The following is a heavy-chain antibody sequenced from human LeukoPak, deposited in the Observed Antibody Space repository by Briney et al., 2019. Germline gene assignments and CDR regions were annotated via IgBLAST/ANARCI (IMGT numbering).Heavy chain of an antibody. CDR3: ARGRGIAVAGRFDY. V-gene: IGHV3-48*01. CDR2: ISSSSSTI. D-gene: IGHD6-19*01. J-gene: IGHJ4*02. Sequence: PGGSLRLSCAASGFTFSSYSMNWVRQAPGKGLEWVSYISSSSSTIYYADSVKGRFTISRDNAKNSLYLQMYSLRAEDTAVYYCARGRGIAVAGRFDYWGQGTLVTVSS. CDR1: GFTFSSYS.